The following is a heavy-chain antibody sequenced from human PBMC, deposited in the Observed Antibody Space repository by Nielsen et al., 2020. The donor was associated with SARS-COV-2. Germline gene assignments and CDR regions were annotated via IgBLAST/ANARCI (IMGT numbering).Heavy chain of an antibody. J-gene: IGHJ4*02. CDR1: GFTVSSNY. CDR3: AKDVRGWGLYYFDY. Sequence: GESLKISCAASGFTVSSNYMSWVRQAPGKGLEWVSVIYSGGSTYYADSVKGRFTISRDNSKNTLYLQMNSLRAEDTAVYYCAKDVRGWGLYYFDYWGQGTLVTVSS. V-gene: IGHV3-53*01. CDR2: IYSGGST. D-gene: IGHD2-15*01.